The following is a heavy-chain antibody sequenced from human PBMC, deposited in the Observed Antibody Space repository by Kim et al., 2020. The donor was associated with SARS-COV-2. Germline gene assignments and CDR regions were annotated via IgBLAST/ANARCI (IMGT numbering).Heavy chain of an antibody. CDR2: IHYTGNTY. J-gene: IGHJ4*02. CDR1: GGSIRSRNYF. Sequence: SETLSLTCTVSGGSIRSRNYFWGWIRQTPGKGLEWIGSIHYTGNTYYYNSSLKSRVIVSVDTSKNQFSLKLNFVIAADTALYYCATHFDWFLSRIDFWGQGTPVTVSS. V-gene: IGHV4-39*01. CDR3: ATHFDWFLSRIDF. D-gene: IGHD3-9*01.